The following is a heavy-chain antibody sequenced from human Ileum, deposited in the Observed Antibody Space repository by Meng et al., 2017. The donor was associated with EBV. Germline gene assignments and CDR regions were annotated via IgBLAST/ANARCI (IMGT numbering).Heavy chain of an antibody. Sequence: LRVQWSGPGLVKHSETLSLTVSVSGGSISRSNYCWGWIRQPPGKGLEWIQSICYTDYTYYNPSLKSRVTISADKSKNQFSLRLNSLTAADTAVYYCAMGPDYAKTGYWGQGTLVTVSS. J-gene: IGHJ4*02. CDR2: ICYTDYT. CDR1: GGSISRSNYC. CDR3: AMGPDYAKTGY. V-gene: IGHV4-39*01. D-gene: IGHD4-17*01.